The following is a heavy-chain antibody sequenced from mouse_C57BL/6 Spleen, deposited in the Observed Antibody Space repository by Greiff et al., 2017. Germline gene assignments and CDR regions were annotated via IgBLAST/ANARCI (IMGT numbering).Heavy chain of an antibody. CDR2: IDPSDSYT. J-gene: IGHJ1*03. CDR3: ARGGTVVHVDV. Sequence: QVQLQQPGAELVKPGASVKLSCKASGYTFTSYWMPWVKQRPGQGLEWIGEIDPSDSYTNYNQKFKGKATLTVDTSSSTAYMQLSSLTADDSAVYYCARGGTVVHVDVWGTGTTVTVSS. D-gene: IGHD1-1*01. CDR1: GYTFTSYW. V-gene: IGHV1-50*01.